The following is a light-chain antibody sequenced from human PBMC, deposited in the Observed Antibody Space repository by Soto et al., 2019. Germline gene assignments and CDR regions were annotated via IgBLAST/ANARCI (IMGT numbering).Light chain of an antibody. CDR1: QSVSSSY. J-gene: IGKJ1*01. CDR3: QQYGSSPGT. CDR2: GAS. V-gene: IGKV3-20*01. Sequence: EIGLTQSPCTLSLSPGERATLSCRASQSVSSSYLAWYQQKPVQAPRLLIYGASSRATGIPDRFSGSGSGTAFTLTISRLEPDDFAVYYCQQYGSSPGTFGQGTKVEIK.